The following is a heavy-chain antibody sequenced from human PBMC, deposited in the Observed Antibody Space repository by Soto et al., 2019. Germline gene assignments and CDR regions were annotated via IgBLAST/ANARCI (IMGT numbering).Heavy chain of an antibody. V-gene: IGHV3-30*03. D-gene: IGHD3-22*01. Sequence: QGQLWESGGGVVQPGRSLSLSCAASGFTFSSYGMHWVRQAPGKGLEGGAVISYDGSNKYYADSVKGRFTISRDNSKNTLYLQMNSLRAEDTAVYYCARERTHYDSSGYYYVPDYWGQGTLVTVSS. CDR1: GFTFSSYG. J-gene: IGHJ4*02. CDR3: ARERTHYDSSGYYYVPDY. CDR2: ISYDGSNK.